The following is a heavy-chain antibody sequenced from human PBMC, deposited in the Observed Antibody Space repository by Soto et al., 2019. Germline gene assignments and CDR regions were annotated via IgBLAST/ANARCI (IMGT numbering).Heavy chain of an antibody. Sequence: GGSLRLSCAASGFTFKLYTMHWVRQAPGKGLEWVSFCTPSSSSISYADSVEGRFTISRDNARNSLYLQIHNLRAEDTAVYYCARDAASSLDHWGQGTLVTVSS. D-gene: IGHD6-13*01. V-gene: IGHV3-21*01. J-gene: IGHJ4*02. CDR3: ARDAASSLDH. CDR1: GFTFKLYT. CDR2: CTPSSSSI.